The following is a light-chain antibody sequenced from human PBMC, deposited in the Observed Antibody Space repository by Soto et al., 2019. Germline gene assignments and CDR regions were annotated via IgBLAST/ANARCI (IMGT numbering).Light chain of an antibody. CDR2: YDD. V-gene: IGLV1-36*01. J-gene: IGLJ1*01. CDR1: SYNIGNNA. Sequence: QSVLTQPPSVSEAPRQRVTISCSGSSYNIGNNAVNWYQQLPGKAPKLLIYYDDLLPSGVSDRFSGSKSGTSASLAISGLQSEDEADYYCAAWDDSLNGYVSGTGTKLTVL. CDR3: AAWDDSLNGYV.